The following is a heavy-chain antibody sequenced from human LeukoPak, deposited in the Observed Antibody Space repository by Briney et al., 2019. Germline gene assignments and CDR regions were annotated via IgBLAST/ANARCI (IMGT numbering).Heavy chain of an antibody. Sequence: GGSLRLSCAASGFTLSSYAMSRVRQTPGKGLECVSTIRDTDGRTYYADSVEGRFTISRDNSTNTLYLQMNGLRAGDTAIYYCAKSSNTETVDYWGQGTLVTVSS. CDR1: GFTLSSYA. CDR2: IRDTDGRT. J-gene: IGHJ4*02. CDR3: AKSSNTETVDY. V-gene: IGHV3-23*01. D-gene: IGHD6-13*01.